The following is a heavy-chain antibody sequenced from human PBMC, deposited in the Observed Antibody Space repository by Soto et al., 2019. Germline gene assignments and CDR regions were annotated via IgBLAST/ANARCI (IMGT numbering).Heavy chain of an antibody. V-gene: IGHV3-74*01. CDR2: IYNDGTYS. CDR3: TRGPRPISTGTGAY. J-gene: IGHJ4*02. CDR1: GFIFKMYW. Sequence: GGSLRLSCAASGFIFKMYWMHWVRQSPGKGLVWISRIYNDGTYSDYADSVRGRFTISRDNVNDTLYLQMNNLRAEESGLYYCTRGPRPISTGTGAYWGQGTQVTVSS. D-gene: IGHD3-10*01.